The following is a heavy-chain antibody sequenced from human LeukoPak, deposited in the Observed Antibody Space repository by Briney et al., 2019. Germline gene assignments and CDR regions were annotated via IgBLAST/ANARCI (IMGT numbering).Heavy chain of an antibody. V-gene: IGHV4-59*01. Sequence: SETLSLTCTVSGDSLSSYYWTWVRQPAGKGLEWIGYIYYSGSTNYNPSLKSRVTISVDTSKNQFPLKLSSVTAADTAVYYCARDGGGSIMSGGAPACWGQGTLVTVSS. J-gene: IGHJ4*02. CDR2: IYYSGST. D-gene: IGHD3-10*01. CDR3: ARDGGGSIMSGGAPAC. CDR1: GDSLSSYY.